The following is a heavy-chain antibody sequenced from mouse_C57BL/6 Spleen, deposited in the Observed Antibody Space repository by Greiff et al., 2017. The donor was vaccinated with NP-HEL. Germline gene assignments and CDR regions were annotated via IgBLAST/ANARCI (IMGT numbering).Heavy chain of an antibody. J-gene: IGHJ2*01. CDR1: GYTFTSYW. V-gene: IGHV1-52*01. Sequence: VQLQQPGAELVRPGSSVKLSCKASGYTFTSYWMHWVKQRPIQGLEWIGNIDPSDSETHYNQKFKDKATLTVDKSSSTAYMQLSSLTSEDSAVYYCAREATTVTFYDWGQGTTLTVAS. D-gene: IGHD2-2*01. CDR2: IDPSDSET. CDR3: AREATTVTFYD.